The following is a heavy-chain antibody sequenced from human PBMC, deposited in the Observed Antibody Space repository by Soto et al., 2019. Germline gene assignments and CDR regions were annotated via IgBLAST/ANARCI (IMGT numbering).Heavy chain of an antibody. J-gene: IGHJ6*02. CDR3: ARDDSIAARFGPRTKKPKNYGMDV. CDR1: GFTVSSNY. V-gene: IGHV3-53*01. D-gene: IGHD6-6*01. Sequence: QSGGSLRLSCAASGFTVSSNYMSWVRQAPGKGLEWVSVIYSGGSTYYADSVKGRFTISRDNSKNTLYLQMNSLRAEDTAVYYCARDDSIAARFGPRTKKPKNYGMDVWGQRTTVTVSS. CDR2: IYSGGST.